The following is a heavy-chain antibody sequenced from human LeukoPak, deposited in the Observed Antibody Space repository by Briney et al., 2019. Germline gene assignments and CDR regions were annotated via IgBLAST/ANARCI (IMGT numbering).Heavy chain of an antibody. Sequence: GGSLRLSCAASGFAFSSYSMNWVRQAPGKGLERVSYSSSSSTTIYYADSVKGRFTISKDNAKNSLYLQMNSLRAEDTAVYYCARMSSGSYLFDYWGQGTLVTVSS. V-gene: IGHV3-48*01. CDR1: GFAFSSYS. CDR3: ARMSSGSYLFDY. D-gene: IGHD3-10*01. J-gene: IGHJ4*02. CDR2: SSSSSTTI.